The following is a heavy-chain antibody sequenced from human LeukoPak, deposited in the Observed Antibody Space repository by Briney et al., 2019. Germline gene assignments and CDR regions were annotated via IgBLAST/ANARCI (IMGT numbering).Heavy chain of an antibody. V-gene: IGHV3-23*01. CDR1: GFTFSNYA. J-gene: IGHJ4*02. D-gene: IGHD3-22*01. CDR2: ISGSGGST. Sequence: QPGGSLRLSCAASGFTFSNYAMSWVRQAPGKGLEWVSAISGSGGSTYYADSVKGRFTISRDNSVNTLYLQMNSLRAEDTAVYYCARGPTYYYDSSGYYYGEYFDYWGQGTLVTVSS. CDR3: ARGPTYYYDSSGYYYGEYFDY.